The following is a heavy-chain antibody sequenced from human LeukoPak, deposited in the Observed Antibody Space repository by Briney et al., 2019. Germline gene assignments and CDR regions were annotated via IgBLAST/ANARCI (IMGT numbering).Heavy chain of an antibody. CDR2: IKEDGSEK. D-gene: IGHD3-22*01. J-gene: IGHJ4*02. V-gene: IGHV3-7*01. CDR1: GFTFSSYW. Sequence: PGGSLRLSCAASGFTFSSYWMSWVRQAPGKGPEWVANIKEDGSEKYFVGSVKGRFTISRDNAKSSPYLQMDSLRAEDTAVYYCVVMSNYYDSSAYYPFHYWGQGTLVTVSS. CDR3: VVMSNYYDSSAYYPFHY.